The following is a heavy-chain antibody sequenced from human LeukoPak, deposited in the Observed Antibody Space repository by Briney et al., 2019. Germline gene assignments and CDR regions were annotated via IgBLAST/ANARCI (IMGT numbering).Heavy chain of an antibody. J-gene: IGHJ6*03. CDR2: ISVTGGST. CDR1: GFTFSNYV. V-gene: IGHV3-23*01. CDR3: ARGSSSLYHYMDV. Sequence: GGSLRLSCAASGFTFSNYVMNWVRQAPGKGLEWVSGISVTGGSTYSAESVKGRFPISRDNSKNTLYLQMNSLRTEDTAVFYCARGSSSLYHYMDVWGRGTAVTVS. D-gene: IGHD2-2*01.